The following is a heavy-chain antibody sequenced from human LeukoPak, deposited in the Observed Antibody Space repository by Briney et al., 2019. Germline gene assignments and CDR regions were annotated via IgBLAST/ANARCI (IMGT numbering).Heavy chain of an antibody. CDR2: INHSGST. CDR1: GGSFSGYY. Sequence: SETLSLTCAVYGGSFSGYYWSWIRQPPGKGLEWIGEINHSGSTNYNPSLKSRVTISVDTSKNQFSLKLSSVTAADTAVYYCATNPGTGPYVNSFNIWGQGTMVTVSS. J-gene: IGHJ3*02. V-gene: IGHV4-34*01. D-gene: IGHD1-14*01. CDR3: ATNPGTGPYVNSFNI.